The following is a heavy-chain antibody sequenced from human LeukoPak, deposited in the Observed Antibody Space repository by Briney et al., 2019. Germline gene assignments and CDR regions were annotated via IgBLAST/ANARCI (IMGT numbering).Heavy chain of an antibody. CDR2: IYYSGGT. CDR1: GGSISTYY. V-gene: IGHV4-59*01. CDR3: ARVGTVLDGGY. D-gene: IGHD1-7*01. J-gene: IGHJ4*02. Sequence: SETLSLTCTVSGGSISTYYWSWIRQPPGKGLDWIGYIYYSGGTNYNPSLKSRVTISVDTSKKQFSLKLSSVTAADTAVYYCARVGTVLDGGYWGQGILVTVSS.